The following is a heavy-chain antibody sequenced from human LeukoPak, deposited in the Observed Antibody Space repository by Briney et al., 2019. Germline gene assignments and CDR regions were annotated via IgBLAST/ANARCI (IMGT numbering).Heavy chain of an antibody. J-gene: IGHJ6*03. D-gene: IGHD3-16*02. CDR2: INHSGST. Sequence: SETLSLTCAVYGGSFSGYYWSWIRQPPGKGLEWIGEINHSGSTNYNPSLKSRVTISVDTSKNQFSLKLSSVTAADAAVYYCAGRPYLGSYHRTYYYYMDVWGKGTTVTISS. CDR1: GGSFSGYY. V-gene: IGHV4-34*01. CDR3: AGRPYLGSYHRTYYYYMDV.